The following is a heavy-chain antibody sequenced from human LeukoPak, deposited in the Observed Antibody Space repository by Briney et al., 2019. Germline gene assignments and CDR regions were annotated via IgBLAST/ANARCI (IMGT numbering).Heavy chain of an antibody. CDR2: ISGSGGST. J-gene: IGHJ4*02. Sequence: PGGSLRLSCAASGFTSSSYAMSWVRQAPGKGLEWVSAISGSGGSTYYADSVKGRFTISRDNSKNTLYLQMNSLRAEDTAVYYCAKGYCSGGSCYRGYFDYWGQGTLVTVSS. D-gene: IGHD2-15*01. CDR3: AKGYCSGGSCYRGYFDY. V-gene: IGHV3-23*01. CDR1: GFTSSSYA.